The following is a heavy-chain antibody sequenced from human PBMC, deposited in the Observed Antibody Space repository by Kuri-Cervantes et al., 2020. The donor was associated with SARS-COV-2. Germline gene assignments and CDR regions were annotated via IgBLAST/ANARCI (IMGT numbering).Heavy chain of an antibody. CDR1: GDSVSSNSAA. D-gene: IGHD1-1*01. Sequence: LRLSCVISGDSVSSNSAAWNWIRQSPSRGLEWLGRTYYRSKWYNDYVVSVKSRITINPDTSKNQFSLQLNSVTPEDTAVYYCARELERSNGNFDYWGQGTLVTVSS. CDR2: TYYRSKWYN. J-gene: IGHJ4*02. V-gene: IGHV6-1*01. CDR3: ARELERSNGNFDY.